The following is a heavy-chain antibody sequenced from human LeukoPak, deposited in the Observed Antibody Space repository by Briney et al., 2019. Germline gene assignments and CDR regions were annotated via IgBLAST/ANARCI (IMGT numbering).Heavy chain of an antibody. Sequence: PGGSLRLSCAASGFTFSDYYMSWIRQAPGKWLEWVSYISSSGSTIYYADSVKGRFTISRDNAKNSLYLQMNSLRAEDTAVYYCARDWPYYYDSSGYGFDYWGQGTLVTVSS. CDR1: GFTFSDYY. D-gene: IGHD3-22*01. J-gene: IGHJ4*02. CDR2: ISSSGSTI. V-gene: IGHV3-11*01. CDR3: ARDWPYYYDSSGYGFDY.